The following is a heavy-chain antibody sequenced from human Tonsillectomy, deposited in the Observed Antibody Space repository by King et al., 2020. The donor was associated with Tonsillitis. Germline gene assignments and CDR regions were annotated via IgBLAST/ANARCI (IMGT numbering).Heavy chain of an antibody. J-gene: IGHJ2*01. CDR1: GFTFDDYT. CDR3: AEASSGYYSKGWYFDL. V-gene: IGHV3-43*01. D-gene: IGHD3-22*01. Sequence: QLVQSGGVVVQPGGSLRLSCAASGFTFDDYTMHWVRQAPGKGLEWVALICWDGGSTYYADSVQGRFTISRDNSKNSLYLQMNSLRTEDTALYYCAEASSGYYSKGWYFDLWGRGTLVTVSS. CDR2: ICWDGGST.